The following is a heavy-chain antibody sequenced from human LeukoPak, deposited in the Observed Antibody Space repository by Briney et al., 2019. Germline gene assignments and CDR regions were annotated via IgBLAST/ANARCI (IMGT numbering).Heavy chain of an antibody. Sequence: SVKVSCKASGGTFSSYAISWVRQAPGQGLEWMGRIIPIFGIANYAQKFQGRVTITADKSTSTAYMELSSLRSEDTAVYYCASLVSRFLETPYYYYGMDVWGQGTTVTVSS. J-gene: IGHJ6*02. CDR1: GGTFSSYA. V-gene: IGHV1-69*04. CDR2: IIPIFGIA. D-gene: IGHD3-3*01. CDR3: ASLVSRFLETPYYYYGMDV.